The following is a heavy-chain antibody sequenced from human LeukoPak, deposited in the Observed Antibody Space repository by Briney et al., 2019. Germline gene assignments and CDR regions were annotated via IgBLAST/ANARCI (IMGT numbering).Heavy chain of an antibody. D-gene: IGHD4-11*01. CDR2: INPNSGGT. V-gene: IGHV1-2*02. Sequence: GASVKVSCKASGYTFTGYYIHWVRQAPGQGLEWMGWINPNSGGTNYAQKFQGRVTMTRDTSISTAYMELSRLRSDDTAVYYCARDGDSNYVSWFDPWGQGTLVTVSS. CDR1: GYTFTGYY. J-gene: IGHJ5*02. CDR3: ARDGDSNYVSWFDP.